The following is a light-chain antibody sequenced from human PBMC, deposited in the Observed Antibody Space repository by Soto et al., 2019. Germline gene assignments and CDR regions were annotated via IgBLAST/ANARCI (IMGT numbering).Light chain of an antibody. CDR3: QQYVSWT. J-gene: IGKJ1*01. Sequence: DIVLTQSPGTLSVSPGERATLSCRASQTISSNYLAWYQQKPGQPPSLLIYGTSSRATGIPDRFSGNGSGTDFTLTISRLEPEDSAIYYCQQYVSWTFGQGTKVEIK. CDR1: QTISSNY. V-gene: IGKV3-20*01. CDR2: GTS.